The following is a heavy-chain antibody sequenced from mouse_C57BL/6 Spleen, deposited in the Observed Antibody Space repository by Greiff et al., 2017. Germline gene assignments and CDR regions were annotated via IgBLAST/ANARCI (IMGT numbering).Heavy chain of an antibody. J-gene: IGHJ4*01. V-gene: IGHV1-7*01. Sequence: QVQLQQSGAELAKPGASVKLSCKASGYTFTSYWMHWVKQRPGQGLEWIGYINPSSGYTKYNQKFKDKATLTADKSSSTAYMQLSSLTYEDSAVYYCAPDSSGYVGAMDYWGQGTSVTVSS. CDR2: INPSSGYT. CDR1: GYTFTSYW. CDR3: APDSSGYVGAMDY. D-gene: IGHD3-2*02.